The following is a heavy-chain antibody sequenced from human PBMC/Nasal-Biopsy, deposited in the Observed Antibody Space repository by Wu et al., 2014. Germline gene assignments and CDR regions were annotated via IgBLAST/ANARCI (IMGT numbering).Heavy chain of an antibody. J-gene: IGHJ4*02. CDR3: AVIPEWSAVLDC. CDR2: IDSDGTST. Sequence: LRLSCAASGFTFSSYWIHWVRQAPGKGLVWVSRIDSDGTSTTYADSVKGRFTISRDNAKNTLYLQMNSLRAEDTAVYYCAVIPEWSAVLDCWGQGTLVTVSS. V-gene: IGHV3-74*01. CDR1: GFTFSSYW. D-gene: IGHD2-8*01.